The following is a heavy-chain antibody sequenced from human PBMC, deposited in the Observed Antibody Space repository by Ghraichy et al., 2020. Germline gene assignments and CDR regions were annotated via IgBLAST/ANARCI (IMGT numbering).Heavy chain of an antibody. V-gene: IGHV3-21*01. CDR3: ARDLYHSSDYSHDGHNDY. CDR1: GFTFSSYN. CDR2: ISGSSHYI. J-gene: IGHJ4*02. Sequence: GGSLRLSCAASGFTFSSYNMNWVRQAPGKGLEWVSLISGSSHYIYYADSVKGRFTISRDNAKNSLYLQMNSLRAEDTAVYYCARDLYHSSDYSHDGHNDYWGQGTLVTVSS. D-gene: IGHD3-22*01.